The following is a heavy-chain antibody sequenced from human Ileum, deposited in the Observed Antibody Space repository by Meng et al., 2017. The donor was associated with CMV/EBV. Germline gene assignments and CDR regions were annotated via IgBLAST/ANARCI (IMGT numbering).Heavy chain of an antibody. CDR3: AREGGGWYFDS. V-gene: IGHV4-30-4*01. D-gene: IGHD6-19*01. CDR2: IYYSGST. Sequence: QVQLQDSGPGLVKPSQTLSLTCHVSGASLSTGDYYWSWIRQPPGKGPEWIGYIYYSGSTLYNPSLKSPVTISLDKSKNQFSLRLRSVTAADTAVYFCAREGGGWYFDSWGQGTLVTVSS. CDR1: GASLSTGDYY. J-gene: IGHJ4*02.